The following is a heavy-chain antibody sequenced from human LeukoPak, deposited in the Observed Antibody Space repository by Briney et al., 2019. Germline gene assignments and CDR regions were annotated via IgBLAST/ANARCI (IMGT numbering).Heavy chain of an antibody. CDR2: INHSGST. CDR3: ARGFHYYGSGSLFGY. V-gene: IGHV4-34*01. CDR1: GGSFSGYY. J-gene: IGHJ4*02. Sequence: PSETLSLTCAVYGGSFSGYYWSWIRQPPGKGLEWIGGINHSGSTNYNPSLKSRVTISVDTSKNQFSLKLSSVTAADTAVYYCARGFHYYGSGSLFGYWGQGTLVTVSS. D-gene: IGHD3-10*01.